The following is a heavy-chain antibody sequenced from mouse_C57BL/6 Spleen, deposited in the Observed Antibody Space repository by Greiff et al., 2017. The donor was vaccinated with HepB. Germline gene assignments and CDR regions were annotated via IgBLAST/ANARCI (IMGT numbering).Heavy chain of an antibody. V-gene: IGHV1-50*01. J-gene: IGHJ3*01. CDR3: ARGRDLAPFAY. CDR1: GYTFTSYW. Sequence: QVQLQQSGAELVKPGASVKLSCKASGYTFTSYWMQWVKQRPGQGLEWIGEIDPSDSDTNYNRKFKGKATLTVDTSSSTAYMQLSSLTSEDSAVYYCARGRDLAPFAYWGQGTLVTVSA. CDR2: IDPSDSDT.